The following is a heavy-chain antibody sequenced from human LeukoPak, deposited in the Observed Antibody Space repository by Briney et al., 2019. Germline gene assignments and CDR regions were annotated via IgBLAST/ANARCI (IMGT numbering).Heavy chain of an antibody. CDR3: ARENVLVPTAKDYFDY. V-gene: IGHV3-11*01. J-gene: IGHJ4*02. D-gene: IGHD2-2*01. CDR2: ISSSGSTI. CDR1: GFTFSDYY. Sequence: SGGSLRLSCAASGFTFSDYYMSWIRQAPGKGLEWLSYISSSGSTIYYADSVKGRFTISRDNAKSSLYLQMNSLRAEDTAVYYCARENVLVPTAKDYFDYWGQGTLVTVSS.